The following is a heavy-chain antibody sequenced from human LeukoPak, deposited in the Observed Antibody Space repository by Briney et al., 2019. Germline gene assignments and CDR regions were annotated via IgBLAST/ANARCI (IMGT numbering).Heavy chain of an antibody. CDR1: VFTFGSYV. D-gene: IGHD6-19*01. CDR3: AKEPRYSSSNYYYYYMDV. Sequence: GSLRLSLAASVFTFGSYVMSCVCQAPGKGLGWVSGISGSGDSTYYADSVKGRFTISRDNSKKTLYLQMNSLRAEDTAVYYCAKEPRYSSSNYYYYYMDVWGKGTTVTVPS. V-gene: IGHV3-23*01. CDR2: ISGSGDST. J-gene: IGHJ6*03.